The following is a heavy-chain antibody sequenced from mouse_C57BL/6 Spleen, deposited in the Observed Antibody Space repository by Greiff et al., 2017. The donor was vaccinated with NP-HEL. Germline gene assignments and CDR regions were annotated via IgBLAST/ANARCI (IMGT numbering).Heavy chain of an antibody. CDR2: INPNNGGT. CDR1: GYTFTDYN. D-gene: IGHD1-1*01. CDR3: ARGGAVVATGAMDY. V-gene: IGHV1-18*01. J-gene: IGHJ4*01. Sequence: EVQLQQSGPELVKPGASVKIPCKASGYTFTDYNMDWVKQSHGKSLEWIGDINPNNGGTIYNQKFKGKATLTVDKSSSTADMELRSLTSEDTAVYYCARGGAVVATGAMDYWGQGTSVTVSS.